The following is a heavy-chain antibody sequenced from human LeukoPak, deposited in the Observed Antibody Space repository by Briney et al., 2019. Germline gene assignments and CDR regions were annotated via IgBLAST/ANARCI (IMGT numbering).Heavy chain of an antibody. D-gene: IGHD3-10*01. CDR1: GFPFSSYG. CDR2: IWYDGSNL. J-gene: IGHJ3*02. Sequence: GRSLRLSCAASGFPFSSYGMHWVRQAPGKGLEWVALIWYDGSNLYYADSVKGRFTISKDSSKNTLYLHMNSLRAEDTAVYYCARDKNYYGSGSPSLDAFDIWSQGTMVTVSS. V-gene: IGHV3-33*01. CDR3: ARDKNYYGSGSPSLDAFDI.